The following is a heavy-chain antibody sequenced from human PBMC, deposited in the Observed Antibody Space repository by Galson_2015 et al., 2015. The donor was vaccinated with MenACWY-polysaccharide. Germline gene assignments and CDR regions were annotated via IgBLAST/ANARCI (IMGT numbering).Heavy chain of an antibody. CDR1: GFSLSTSGVG. D-gene: IGHD1-26*01. CDR3: AHRRRGYTGMYYYYSGMDV. CDR2: IYWDDDK. J-gene: IGHJ6*02. Sequence: PALVKPTQTLTLTCTCSGFSLSTSGVGVGWIRQPPRKALEWLAFIYWDDDKRYSPSLKSRLTITKDTSKNQVVLTMTNMDPVDTATYYCAHRRRGYTGMYYYYSGMDVWGQGNTVTVSS. V-gene: IGHV2-5*02.